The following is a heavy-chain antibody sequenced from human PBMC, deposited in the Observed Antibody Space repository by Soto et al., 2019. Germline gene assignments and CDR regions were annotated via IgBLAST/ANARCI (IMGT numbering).Heavy chain of an antibody. V-gene: IGHV1-2*04. D-gene: IGHD6-13*01. CDR1: GYTFTGYY. CDR2: INPNSGGT. J-gene: IGHJ4*02. Sequence: ASVNVSCKSSGYTFTGYYMHWGRQAPGQGLEWMGWINPNSGGTNYAQKFQGWVTMTRDTSISTAYMELSRLRSDDTAVYYCARGSPVAAAGLNFDYWGQGTLVTVSS. CDR3: ARGSPVAAAGLNFDY.